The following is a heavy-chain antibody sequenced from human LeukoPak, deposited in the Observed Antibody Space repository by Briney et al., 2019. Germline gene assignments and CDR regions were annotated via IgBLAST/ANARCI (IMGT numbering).Heavy chain of an antibody. V-gene: IGHV3-66*01. CDR2: IYSGGST. CDR1: GFTVSSNY. CDR3: ARELAVSDAFDI. Sequence: GESLRLSCAASGFTVSSNYMSWVRQAPGKGLEWVSVIYSGGSTYYADSVKGRFTISRDNSKNTLRLQMNSLRAEDTAVYYCARELAVSDAFDIWGQGTMVAVSS. J-gene: IGHJ3*02.